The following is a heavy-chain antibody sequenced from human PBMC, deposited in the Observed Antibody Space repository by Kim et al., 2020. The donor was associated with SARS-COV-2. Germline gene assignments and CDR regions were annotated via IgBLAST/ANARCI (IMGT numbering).Heavy chain of an antibody. CDR1: GYTFTDYF. D-gene: IGHD3-16*01. CDR2: INPGSGGT. V-gene: IGHV1-2*06. Sequence: ASVKVSCKASGYTFTDYFVHWVRQAPGQGLEWMGRINPGSGGTDYAQNFQGRVTMTRDTSITTAYMDLSRLRSDDMAVYYCARGGMGWTSPDFDYWGQGTLVTVSS. CDR3: ARGGMGWTSPDFDY. J-gene: IGHJ4*02.